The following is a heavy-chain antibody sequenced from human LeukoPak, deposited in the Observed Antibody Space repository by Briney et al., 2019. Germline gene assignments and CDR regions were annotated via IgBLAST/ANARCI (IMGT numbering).Heavy chain of an antibody. J-gene: IGHJ5*02. CDR1: GFTVSSNY. V-gene: IGHV3-53*01. CDR2: IYSGGST. Sequence: GGSLRLSCAASGFTVSSNYMSGVRQAPGKGPEWVSVIYSGGSTYYADSVKGRFTISRDNSKNTLYLQMNSLRAEDTAVYYCARDGRFSSCSSNWFDPWGQGTLATVSS. CDR3: ARDGRFSSCSSNWFDP. D-gene: IGHD6-19*01.